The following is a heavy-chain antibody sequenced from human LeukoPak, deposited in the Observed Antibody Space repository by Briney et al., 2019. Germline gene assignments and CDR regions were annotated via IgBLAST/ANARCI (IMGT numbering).Heavy chain of an antibody. CDR3: AKEPTDYYDTSGYYLSDY. V-gene: IGHV3-23*01. CDR2: ISGSGGST. CDR1: GFTLSSYA. D-gene: IGHD3-22*01. J-gene: IGHJ4*01. Sequence: GGSLRLSCAASGFTLSSYAMSWVRQAPGKGLEWVSAISGSGGSTYYADSVKGRFTISRDNSKNTLYLQMNSLRAEDTAVYYCAKEPTDYYDTSGYYLSDYWGHGTLVTVSS.